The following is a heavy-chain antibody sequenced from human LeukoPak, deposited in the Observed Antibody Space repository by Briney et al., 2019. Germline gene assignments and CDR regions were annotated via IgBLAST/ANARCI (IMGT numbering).Heavy chain of an antibody. J-gene: IGHJ4*02. V-gene: IGHV3-23*01. CDR1: GGSITSYY. CDR3: AKGYSSAWNFFDY. D-gene: IGHD6-19*01. Sequence: PSETLSLTCTVSGGSITSYYWSWIRQAPGKGLEWVSSLSGSGGSTYYADSVKGRFTISRDNSKNTLHLQMNSLRAEDTAVYYCAKGYSSAWNFFDYWGQGTLVTVSS. CDR2: LSGSGGST.